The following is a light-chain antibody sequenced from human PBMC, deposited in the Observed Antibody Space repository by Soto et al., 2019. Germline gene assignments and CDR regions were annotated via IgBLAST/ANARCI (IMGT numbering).Light chain of an antibody. V-gene: IGLV2-14*01. CDR1: SSDVGGYHY. Sequence: QSALTQPASVSGSPGQSITISCTGTSSDVGGYHYVSWYQQHPGKAPKLMIYDVSNRPSGVSNRFSGSKSGNTASLTISGLQAEDEADYYCSSYTSSSTVVFGGVTKLTVL. CDR3: SSYTSSSTVV. CDR2: DVS. J-gene: IGLJ2*01.